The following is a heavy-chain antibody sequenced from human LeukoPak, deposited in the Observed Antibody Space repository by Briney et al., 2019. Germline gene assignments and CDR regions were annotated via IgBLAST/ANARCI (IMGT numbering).Heavy chain of an antibody. J-gene: IGHJ4*02. Sequence: PGGSLRLSCAASGFTFSGSAMHWVRQASGKGLEWVGRIRSKANSYATAYAASVKGRFTISRDDSKNTAYLQMNSLKTEDTAVYYCTRHTDYGDYIDYWGQGTLVTVSS. D-gene: IGHD4-17*01. CDR2: IRSKANSYAT. CDR1: GFTFSGSA. V-gene: IGHV3-73*01. CDR3: TRHTDYGDYIDY.